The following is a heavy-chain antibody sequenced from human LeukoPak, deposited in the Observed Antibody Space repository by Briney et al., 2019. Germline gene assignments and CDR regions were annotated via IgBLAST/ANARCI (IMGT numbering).Heavy chain of an antibody. CDR3: ARLVYAISTFDY. V-gene: IGHV1-2*02. CDR1: GYTFTGYY. D-gene: IGHD2-8*01. Sequence: ASVKVSCTASGYTFTGYYMHWVRQAPGQGLEWMGWINPNSGGTNYAQKFQGRVTMTRDTSISTAYMELSRLRSDDTAVYYCARLVYAISTFDYWGQGTLVTVSS. CDR2: INPNSGGT. J-gene: IGHJ4*02.